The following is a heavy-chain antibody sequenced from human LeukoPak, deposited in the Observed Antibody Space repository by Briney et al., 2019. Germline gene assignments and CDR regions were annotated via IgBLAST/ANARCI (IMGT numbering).Heavy chain of an antibody. D-gene: IGHD6-13*01. J-gene: IGHJ5*02. V-gene: IGHV1-18*01. CDR2: ISAYNGNT. Sequence: ASVKVSCKASGYTFTSYGISWVRQAPGQGLEWMGWISAYNGNTNYAQKLQGRVTMTTDTSTSTAYMELRSLRSDDTAVYYCARDPSIAAAGGYNWFDPWGQGTLVTVSS. CDR1: GYTFTSYG. CDR3: ARDPSIAAAGGYNWFDP.